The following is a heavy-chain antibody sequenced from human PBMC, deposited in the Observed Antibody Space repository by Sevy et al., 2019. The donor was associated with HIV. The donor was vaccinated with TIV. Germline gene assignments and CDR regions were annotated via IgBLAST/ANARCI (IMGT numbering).Heavy chain of an antibody. CDR2: INQGGSQE. J-gene: IGHJ1*01. CDR1: GLTFSSYW. V-gene: IGHV3-7*01. Sequence: GGSLRLSCAASGLTFSSYWMTWVRQAPVKGLEWVANINQGGSQEYYVDSVKGRFTISRDNAKNSLYLQINSLRAEDTAVYYCATILPAGVPAEYFQHWGQGTLVTVSS. D-gene: IGHD2-2*01. CDR3: ATILPAGVPAEYFQH.